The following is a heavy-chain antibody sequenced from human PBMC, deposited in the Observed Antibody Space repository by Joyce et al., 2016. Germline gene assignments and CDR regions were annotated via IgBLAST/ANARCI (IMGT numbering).Heavy chain of an antibody. J-gene: IGHJ5*02. D-gene: IGHD3-9*01. V-gene: IGHV4-39*01. Sequence: QLQLQESGPGLVKPSETLSPTCTVSGGSLSTKNHYWGWIRQSPGKGLEWIWSLFYTGGTYYNPSLKSRITMSVDTSENQFSLRPRSLTAADTAVYYCARTPFDWDNYFNPWGQGTLVTVSS. CDR3: ARTPFDWDNYFNP. CDR1: GGSLSTKNHY. CDR2: LFYTGGT.